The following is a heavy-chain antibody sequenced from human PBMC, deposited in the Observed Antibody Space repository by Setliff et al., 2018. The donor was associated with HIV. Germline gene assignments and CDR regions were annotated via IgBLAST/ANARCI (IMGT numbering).Heavy chain of an antibody. D-gene: IGHD1-1*01. J-gene: IGHJ4*02. Sequence: PSETLSLTCAVSRFSIRSGYHWGWIRQSPRKGLEWIGYIFHNGDTYYNPSLKSRVTISVDTSNNQISLRLNSVTAAGTAMYYCARDGSGVGTTKTFFESWGQGIMVTVSS. CDR1: RFSIRSGYH. CDR3: ARDGSGVGTTKTFFES. V-gene: IGHV4-38-2*02. CDR2: IFHNGDT.